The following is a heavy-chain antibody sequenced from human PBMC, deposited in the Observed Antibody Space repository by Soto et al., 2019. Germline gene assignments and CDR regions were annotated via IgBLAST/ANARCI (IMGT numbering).Heavy chain of an antibody. CDR2: INHSGST. V-gene: IGHV4-34*01. Sequence: PSETLSLTCAVYGGSFSGYYWSWIRQPPGKGLEWIGEINHSGSTNYNPSLKSRVTISVDTSKNQFSLKLSSVTAADTAVYYCARATHYYGSESRYYYYYMDVWGKGTTVTVSS. CDR3: ARATHYYGSESRYYYYYMDV. D-gene: IGHD3-10*01. CDR1: GGSFSGYY. J-gene: IGHJ6*03.